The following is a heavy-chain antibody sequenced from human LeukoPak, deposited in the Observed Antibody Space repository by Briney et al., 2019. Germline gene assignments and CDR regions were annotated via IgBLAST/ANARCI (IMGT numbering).Heavy chain of an antibody. CDR2: ISSSSSYI. CDR3: ARAPPLYCSSTSCYWDWYFDL. V-gene: IGHV3-21*01. J-gene: IGHJ2*01. Sequence: GGSLRLSCAASGFTFSSYSMNWVRQGPGKGLEWVSSISSSSSYIYYADSLKGRFTISRDNPKNSLYLQMNSLRAEDTAVYYCARAPPLYCSSTSCYWDWYFDLWGRGTLVTVSS. D-gene: IGHD2-2*01. CDR1: GFTFSSYS.